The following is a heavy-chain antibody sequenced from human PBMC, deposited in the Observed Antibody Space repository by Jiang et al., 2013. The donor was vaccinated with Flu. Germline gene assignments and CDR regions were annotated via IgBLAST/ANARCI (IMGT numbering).Heavy chain of an antibody. J-gene: IGHJ4*02. V-gene: IGHV3-30*01. CDR2: ISYDGSNK. CDR3: AREGYSGSYLDY. CDR1: GFTFSSYA. Sequence: VQLVESGGGVVQPGRSLRLSCAASGFTFSSYAMHWVRQAPGKGLEWVAVISYDGSNKYYADSVKGRFTISRDNSKNTLYLQMNSLRAEDTAVYYCAREGYSGSYLDYWGQGTLVTVSS. D-gene: IGHD1-26*01.